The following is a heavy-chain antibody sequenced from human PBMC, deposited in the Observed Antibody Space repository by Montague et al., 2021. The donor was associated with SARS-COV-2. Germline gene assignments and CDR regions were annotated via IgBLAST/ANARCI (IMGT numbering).Heavy chain of an antibody. CDR1: GGSITTTSHY. J-gene: IGHJ5*02. D-gene: IGHD3-16*01. CDR2: IYYSGYT. CDR3: ARLGPGPQGEES. V-gene: IGHV4-39*01. Sequence: SETLSLTCTVSGGSITTTSHYWGWIRQPPGKGLEWIGSIYYSGYTHYNPSLKIRLTLSVDTSTNQFSLKLSSVTAADTAVYHCARLGPGPQGEESWGQGTVVIVSS.